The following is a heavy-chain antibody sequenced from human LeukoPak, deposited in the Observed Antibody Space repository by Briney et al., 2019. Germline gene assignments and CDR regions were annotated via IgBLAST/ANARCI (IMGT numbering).Heavy chain of an antibody. Sequence: GGSLRLSCAASGFTFSYFWMNWVRQAPGKGLEWVANINLDGTERHYVDSVKGRFTIYRDDARKSLYLQMNSLRDEDTVVYYCARDIVGATPFDYWGQGTLVTVSS. CDR2: INLDGTER. D-gene: IGHD1-26*01. CDR3: ARDIVGATPFDY. J-gene: IGHJ4*02. V-gene: IGHV3-7*05. CDR1: GFTFSYFW.